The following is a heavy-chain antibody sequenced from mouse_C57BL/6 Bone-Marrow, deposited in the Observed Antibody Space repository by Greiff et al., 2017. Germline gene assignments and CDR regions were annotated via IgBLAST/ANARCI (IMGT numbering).Heavy chain of an antibody. CDR1: GYTFTSYW. CDR2: INPSSGYT. CDR3: ARGNYYYDSSYGEWYFDV. J-gene: IGHJ1*03. Sequence: VKLQESGAGLAKPGASVKLSCKASGYTFTSYWMHWVQQRPGQGLEWIGYINPSSGYTKYNQKFKDKATLAADKSSNTTYMQLSSLTYEDSTVYYYARGNYYYDSSYGEWYFDVWGTGTTVTVSS. D-gene: IGHD1-1*01. V-gene: IGHV1-7*01.